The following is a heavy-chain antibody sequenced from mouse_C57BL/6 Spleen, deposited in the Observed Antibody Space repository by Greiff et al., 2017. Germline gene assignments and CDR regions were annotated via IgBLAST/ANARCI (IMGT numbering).Heavy chain of an antibody. V-gene: IGHV5-9-1*02. CDR2: ISSGGDYI. CDR3: TRDQGPFDY. J-gene: IGHJ2*01. Sequence: EVKVVESGEGLVKPGGSLKLSCAASGFTFSSYAMSWVRQTPEKRLEWVAYISSGGDYIFYADTVKGRFTISRDNARNTLYLQMSSLKSEDTAMYYCTRDQGPFDYWGQGTTLTVSS. CDR1: GFTFSSYA. D-gene: IGHD3-2*02.